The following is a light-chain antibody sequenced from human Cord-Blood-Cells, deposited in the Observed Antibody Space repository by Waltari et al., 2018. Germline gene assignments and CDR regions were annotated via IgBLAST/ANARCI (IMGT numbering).Light chain of an antibody. J-gene: IGKJ2*01. CDR2: WAS. V-gene: IGKV4-1*01. CDR3: QQYYSTPYT. CDR1: QSVLFSSNNKNY. Sequence: DIVMTQSPDSLAVSLGERATINFKSSQSVLFSSNNKNYLACYQQKPGQPPKLLIYWASTRESGVPDRFSGSGSGTDFTLTISSLQAEDVAVYYCQQYYSTPYTFGQGTKLEIK.